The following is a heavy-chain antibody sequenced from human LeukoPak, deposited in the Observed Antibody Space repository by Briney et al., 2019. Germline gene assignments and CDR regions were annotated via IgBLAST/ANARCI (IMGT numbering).Heavy chain of an antibody. CDR2: INPSGGST. V-gene: IGHV1-46*01. CDR1: GYTFTSYY. Sequence: ASVTVSLTASGYTFTSYYMHWVRQAPGQGLEWMGIINPSGGSTSYAQKFQGRVTMTRDTSTSTVYMELSSLRSEDTAVYYCARADGYDWAVGYWGQGTLVTVSS. D-gene: IGHD5-12*01. J-gene: IGHJ4*02. CDR3: ARADGYDWAVGY.